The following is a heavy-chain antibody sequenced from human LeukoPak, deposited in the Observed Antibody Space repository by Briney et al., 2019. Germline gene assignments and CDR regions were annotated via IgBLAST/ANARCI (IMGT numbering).Heavy chain of an antibody. V-gene: IGHV2-70*04. CDR2: IDWDDDK. CDR1: GFSLSTREMR. Sequence: KESGPALVKPPQTLTLTCTFSGFSLSTREMRVSWIRQPPGKALEWLARIDWDDDKFYSTSLKTRLTISKDTSKNQVVLTMTNMDPVDTATYYCARMAPAAAGIDYWGQGTLVTVSS. CDR3: ARMAPAAAGIDY. D-gene: IGHD6-13*01. J-gene: IGHJ4*02.